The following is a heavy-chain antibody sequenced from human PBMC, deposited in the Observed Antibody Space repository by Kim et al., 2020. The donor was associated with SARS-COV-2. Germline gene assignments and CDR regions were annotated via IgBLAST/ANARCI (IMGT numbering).Heavy chain of an antibody. Sequence: GGSLRLSCAASGFTFAHYDIHWARQPAGKGLEWVSSIDTSGKTYYPGSVKGRFTISRENARNSAYLQMYSLRAGDTAVYFCVRGAVTGSYGMDVWGLGTTVTVSS. J-gene: IGHJ6*02. CDR1: GFTFAHYD. CDR3: VRGAVTGSYGMDV. CDR2: IDTSGKT. D-gene: IGHD4-4*01. V-gene: IGHV3-13*04.